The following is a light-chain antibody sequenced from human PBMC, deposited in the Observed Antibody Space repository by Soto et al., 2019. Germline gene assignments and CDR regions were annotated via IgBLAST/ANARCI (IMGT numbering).Light chain of an antibody. CDR3: QSFDSRLSGWV. V-gene: IGLV1-40*01. CDR1: SSNIGAGYD. CDR2: GNN. J-gene: IGLJ2*01. Sequence: QSVLTQPPSVSGAPGQRVTIYCTGSSSNIGAGYDVHWYQHLPGTAPKLLVHGNNDRPSGVPDRFSASKSGTSASLAITGLQVEDEADYYCQSFDSRLSGWVFGGGTKVTVL.